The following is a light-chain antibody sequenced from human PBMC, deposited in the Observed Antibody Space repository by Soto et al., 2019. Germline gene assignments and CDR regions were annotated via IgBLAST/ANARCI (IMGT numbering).Light chain of an antibody. CDR2: GTS. Sequence: IVVTRSPVTLSLAPVEITTLSFTASQSFSSNYLAWYQQTAGQAPRLLIYGTSSRATGIPDRFSGSGSGTDFTLTISRLEPEDFAVYYCQEYGTSPTITFGQGTRLEIK. J-gene: IGKJ5*01. CDR1: QSFSSNY. V-gene: IGKV3-20*01. CDR3: QEYGTSPTIT.